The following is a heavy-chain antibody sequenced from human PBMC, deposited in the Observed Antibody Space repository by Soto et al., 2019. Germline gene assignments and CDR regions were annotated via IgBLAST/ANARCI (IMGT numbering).Heavy chain of an antibody. CDR2: IYTSGST. CDR3: ARYSTSPGYFDY. D-gene: IGHD6-6*01. V-gene: IGHV4-4*07. J-gene: IGHJ4*02. Sequence: SETLSLTCTVSGDSISTYYWNWIRQPAGKGLEWIGRIYTSGSTNYNPSLKSRVTMSLDTSKNQFSLKLSSLTAADTAVYYCARYSTSPGYFDYWGQGALVTVSS. CDR1: GDSISTYY.